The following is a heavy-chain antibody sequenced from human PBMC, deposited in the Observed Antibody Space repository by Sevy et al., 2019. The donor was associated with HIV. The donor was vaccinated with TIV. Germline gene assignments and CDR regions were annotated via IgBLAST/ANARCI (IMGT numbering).Heavy chain of an antibody. CDR1: GFTFSDYY. CDR2: ISSSSSYT. D-gene: IGHD2-15*01. V-gene: IGHV3-11*06. Sequence: GGSLRLSCAASGFTFSDYYMSWIRQAPGKGLEWVSYISSSSSYTNYADSVKGRFTISRDNAKNSRYLQMNSLRAEDTAVYYCAREDVEEAATRDAFDIGGQGTMVTVAS. J-gene: IGHJ3*02. CDR3: AREDVEEAATRDAFDI.